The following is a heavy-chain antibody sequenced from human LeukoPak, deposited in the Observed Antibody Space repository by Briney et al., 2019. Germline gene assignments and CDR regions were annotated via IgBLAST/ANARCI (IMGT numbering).Heavy chain of an antibody. J-gene: IGHJ4*02. CDR2: IYYSGYT. V-gene: IGHV4-59*01. CDR3: ARSNRGAFDY. Sequence: SETLSLTCTVSGGSISSYYWSWIRQPPGKGLEWIGCIYYSGYTNYKSSLKSRVTISVDTSKNQFSLKLSSVTAADTAVYYCARSNRGAFDYWGQGTLVTVSS. D-gene: IGHD1-14*01. CDR1: GGSISSYY.